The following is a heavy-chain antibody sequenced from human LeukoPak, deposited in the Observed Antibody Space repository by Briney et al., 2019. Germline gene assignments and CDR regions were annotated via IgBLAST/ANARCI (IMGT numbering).Heavy chain of an antibody. V-gene: IGHV3-30*04. J-gene: IGHJ4*02. CDR1: GFTFSSYA. Sequence: GGSLRLSCAASGFTFSSYAMHWVRQAPGKGLEGVAVISYDGSNKYYADSVKGRFTISRDNSKNTLYLQMNSLRAEDTAVYYCARMGDCSSTSCYSPAPGSYWGQGTLVTVSS. CDR3: ARMGDCSSTSCYSPAPGSY. CDR2: ISYDGSNK. D-gene: IGHD2-2*01.